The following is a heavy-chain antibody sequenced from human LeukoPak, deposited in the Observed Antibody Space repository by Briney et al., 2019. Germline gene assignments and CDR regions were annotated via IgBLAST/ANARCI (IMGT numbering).Heavy chain of an antibody. V-gene: IGHV3-23*01. Sequence: PGGSPRLSCVLSGISLSNYAMSWVPQAPGKGLEWVSYISERGGSTTYADSVKGRFTISRDNSLNTLYLQMSSLRAEDAAVYFCAKRGVVIRGILVIGYHQEAYHYDYWGQGVLVTVSS. D-gene: IGHD3-10*01. CDR2: ISERGGST. J-gene: IGHJ4*02. CDR1: GISLSNYA. CDR3: AKRGVVIRGILVIGYHQEAYHYDY.